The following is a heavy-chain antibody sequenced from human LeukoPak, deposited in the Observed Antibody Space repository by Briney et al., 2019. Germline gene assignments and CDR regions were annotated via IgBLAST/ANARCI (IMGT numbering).Heavy chain of an antibody. V-gene: IGHV1-18*01. CDR3: ARGSLGGFFSP. CDR2: ISTYNGYT. Sequence: RASVKVSCKASGYTFTTYGINWVRQAPGQGLEWMGWISTYNGYTNYAQNLQGRVTMTTDTSTSTAYMELRSLRSDDTAVYYCARGSLGGFFSPWGQGTLVTVSS. J-gene: IGHJ5*02. CDR1: GYTFTTYG.